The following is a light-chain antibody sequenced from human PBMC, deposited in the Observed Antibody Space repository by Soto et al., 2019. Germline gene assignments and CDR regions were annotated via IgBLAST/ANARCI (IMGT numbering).Light chain of an antibody. CDR2: EVS. CDR3: NSYVAGSNV. V-gene: IGLV1-40*01. Sequence: QSVLTQPPSVSGAPGQRVTISCTGSNSNIGAGFAVHWYQQLPGTAPKLIIYEVSKRPSGVPDRFSGSKSGSTASLTVSGLQTEDEADYYCNSYVAGSNVFGTGTKLTVL. CDR1: NSNIGAGFA. J-gene: IGLJ1*01.